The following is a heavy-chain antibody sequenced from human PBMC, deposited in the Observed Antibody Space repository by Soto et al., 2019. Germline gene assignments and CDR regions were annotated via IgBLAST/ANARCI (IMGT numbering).Heavy chain of an antibody. V-gene: IGHV1-18*01. Sequence: QVQLVQSGAEVKKPGASVKVSCKASGYTFTNYGFTWVRQAPGQGLEWMGWISAYNGNTNYAQKLQGRVTMTTDTSTSTAYMELRSMTSDDTAVYYCARVLYYYGYGTYSGGYWGQGTLVNVSS. CDR3: ARVLYYYGYGTYSGGY. CDR2: ISAYNGNT. CDR1: GYTFTNYG. J-gene: IGHJ4*02. D-gene: IGHD3-10*01.